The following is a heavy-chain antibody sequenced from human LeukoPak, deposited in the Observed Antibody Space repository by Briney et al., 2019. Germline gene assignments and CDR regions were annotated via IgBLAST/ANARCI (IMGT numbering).Heavy chain of an antibody. V-gene: IGHV3-64*02. D-gene: IGHD3/OR15-3a*01. CDR3: ARGRGDISARPFFDCR. CDR1: GFTFTTFS. Sequence: GGSLRLSCAASGFTFTTFSMHWVRQAPGKGLEYVSGISRNGETTYYGESVKGRFTISRDNSKDTVYLQMGSLRREESGVYYCARGRGDISARPFFDCRGGQGSLVTVSS. CDR2: ISRNGETT. J-gene: IGHJ4*02.